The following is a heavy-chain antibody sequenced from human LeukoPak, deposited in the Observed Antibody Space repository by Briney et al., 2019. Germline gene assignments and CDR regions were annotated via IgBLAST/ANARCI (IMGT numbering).Heavy chain of an antibody. CDR2: ISSNGGST. CDR1: GFTFSSYA. J-gene: IGHJ4*02. CDR3: ARDMYYYDSSGIFDY. D-gene: IGHD3-22*01. V-gene: IGHV3-64*01. Sequence: GGSLRLSCAASGFTFSSYAMHWVRQAPGKGLEYVSAISSNGGSTYYANSVKGGFTISRDNSKNTLYLQMGSLRAEDMAVYYCARDMYYYDSSGIFDYWGQGTLVTVSS.